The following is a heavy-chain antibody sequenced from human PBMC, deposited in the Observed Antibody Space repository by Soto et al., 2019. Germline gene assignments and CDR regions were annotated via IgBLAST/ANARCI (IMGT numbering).Heavy chain of an antibody. CDR1: GGSISGYY. V-gene: IGHV4-59*08. CDR3: ARARNGGYCSSTSCSGGFDP. Sequence: PSETLSLTCTVSGGSISGYYWSWLRQPPGKGLEWIGYIYNIGSTNYNPSLRSRVTISIDTSQNQFSLKVSSVTAADTAVYYCARARNGGYCSSTSCSGGFDPWGQGTLVTVSS. J-gene: IGHJ5*01. CDR2: IYNIGST. D-gene: IGHD2-2*01.